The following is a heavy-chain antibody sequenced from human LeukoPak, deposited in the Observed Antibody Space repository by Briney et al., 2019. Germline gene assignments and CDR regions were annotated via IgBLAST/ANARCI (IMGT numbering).Heavy chain of an antibody. CDR3: ARGLLNYDNSGLNY. CDR2: IWYDGSTK. V-gene: IGHV3-33*01. D-gene: IGHD3-22*01. J-gene: IGHJ4*02. CDR1: GVTFSSYA. Sequence: GGALRLSPAPSGVTFSSYAMYWVRQAPDKGLERVKNIWYDGSTKYYADCVKGRLTISRDNSKTTLYMQMNSLRAEDTAVYYCARGLLNYDNSGLNYWGQGTRVTVSS.